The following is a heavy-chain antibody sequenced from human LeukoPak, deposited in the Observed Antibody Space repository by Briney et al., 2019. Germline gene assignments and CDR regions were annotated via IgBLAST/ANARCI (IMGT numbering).Heavy chain of an antibody. CDR3: ARGESRRKLTVVVPARPFDY. D-gene: IGHD2-2*01. Sequence: PSETLSLTCTVSGGSISSSSYYWGWIRQPPGKGLEWIGSIYYSGSTYYNPSLKSRVTISVDTSKNQFSLKLSSVTAADTAVYYCARGESRRKLTVVVPARPFDYWGQGTLVTVSS. CDR1: GGSISSSSYY. CDR2: IYYSGST. J-gene: IGHJ4*02. V-gene: IGHV4-39*07.